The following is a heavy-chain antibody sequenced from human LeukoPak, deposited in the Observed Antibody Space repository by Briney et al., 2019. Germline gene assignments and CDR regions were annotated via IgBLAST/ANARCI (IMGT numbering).Heavy chain of an antibody. CDR1: ASTPPNSD. J-gene: IGHJ4*02. V-gene: IGHV3-23*01. CDR3: AGATGTDY. CDR2: IVISGGST. D-gene: IGHD3-10*01. Sequence: GGSLRLSCAASASTPPNSDMTWVRQAPGKGLEWVSTIVISGGSTYYADSVKGRFTISRDNSKNTLYLQMNSLRAEDTAVYYCAGATGTDYWGQGTLVTVSS.